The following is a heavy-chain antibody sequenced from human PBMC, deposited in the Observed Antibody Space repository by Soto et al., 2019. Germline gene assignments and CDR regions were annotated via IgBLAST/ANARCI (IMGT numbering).Heavy chain of an antibody. V-gene: IGHV4-61*01. CDR1: GDSVSSGSHY. CDR3: ARRYCSGGGCYRGSLRY. Sequence: SETLSLTCTVSGDSVSSGSHYWNWIRQPPGKGLEWIVYIYNSGSTNYSPSLKSRVTMSGDTSKNQFSLKLSSVTAADTAVYYCARRYCSGGGCYRGSLRYWGQGTLVTVSS. D-gene: IGHD2-15*01. J-gene: IGHJ4*02. CDR2: IYNSGST.